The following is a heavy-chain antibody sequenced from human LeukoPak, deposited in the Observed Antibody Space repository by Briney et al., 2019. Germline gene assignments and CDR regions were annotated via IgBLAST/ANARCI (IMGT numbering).Heavy chain of an antibody. CDR1: GFTFDNHA. CDR3: AKDWASGNYFDY. D-gene: IGHD1-14*01. V-gene: IGHV3-23*01. J-gene: IGHJ4*02. CDR2: IGYGGHNT. Sequence: GGSLRLSCAASGFTFDNHAMSWVRQAPGKGLEWVSAIGYGGHNTYYADFVEGWFTISRDNSRNTVYLQMNSLRAEDTAVYYCAKDWASGNYFDYWGQGTLVTVSS.